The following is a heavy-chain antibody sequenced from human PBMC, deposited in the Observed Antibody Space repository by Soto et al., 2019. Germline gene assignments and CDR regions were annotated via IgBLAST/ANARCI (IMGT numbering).Heavy chain of an antibody. J-gene: IGHJ6*03. CDR1: GYTFTNYN. CDR3: AREAASDPSFYYHYMDV. V-gene: IGHV1-8*01. CDR2: MNPKTGNT. D-gene: IGHD6-25*01. Sequence: QEQLVQSGAEVKKPGAPVKVSCKASGYTFTNYNINWVRQATEQGLEWMGWMNPKTGNTGYAEKFQGRVTMTRNSSINTALMELSGLRSEDTAVYYCAREAASDPSFYYHYMDVWGKGTTVTVSS.